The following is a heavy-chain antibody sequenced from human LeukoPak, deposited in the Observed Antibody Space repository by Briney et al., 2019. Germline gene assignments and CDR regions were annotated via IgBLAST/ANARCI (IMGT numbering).Heavy chain of an antibody. V-gene: IGHV4-61*02. CDR2: FYAGDT. CDR1: AASISSDNYY. D-gene: IGHD2-21*01. J-gene: IGHJ6*03. Sequence: SETLSLTCTVSAASISSDNYYWDWIRQPAGRGLEWIGRFYAGDTKYNPSLNNRATVSVDTSKNQFSLTLSSVTAADTATYYCARGVFMTSGRYFYYMDLWGTGTTVTVSS. CDR3: ARGVFMTSGRYFYYMDL.